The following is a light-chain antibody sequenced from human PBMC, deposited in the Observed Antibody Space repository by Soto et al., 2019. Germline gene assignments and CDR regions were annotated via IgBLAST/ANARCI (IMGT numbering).Light chain of an antibody. V-gene: IGKV3-15*01. CDR2: RAS. CDR3: LQYHNLWA. Sequence: ILLTQSPATVSVSPGESATLSCRASQNIYYNVAWYQQRPGQAPRLLIYRASTRATGVPARLSGSGSGTEFTLPIRSLQPEDFTVYSCLQYHNLWAFGQGTKVDIK. CDR1: QNIYYN. J-gene: IGKJ1*01.